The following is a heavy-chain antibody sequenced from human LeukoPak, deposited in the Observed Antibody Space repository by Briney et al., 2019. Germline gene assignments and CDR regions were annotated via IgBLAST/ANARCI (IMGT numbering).Heavy chain of an antibody. Sequence: ASVKVSCKASGGTFSSYAISWARQAPGQGLEWMGGIIPIFGTANYAQKFQGRVTITADESTSTAYMELSSLRSEDTAVYYCAGYCSSTSCYASLYWGQGTLVTVSS. J-gene: IGHJ4*02. CDR1: GGTFSSYA. D-gene: IGHD2-2*01. V-gene: IGHV1-69*13. CDR2: IIPIFGTA. CDR3: AGYCSSTSCYASLY.